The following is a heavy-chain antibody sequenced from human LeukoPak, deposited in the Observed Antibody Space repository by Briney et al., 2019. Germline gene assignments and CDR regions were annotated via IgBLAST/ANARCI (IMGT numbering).Heavy chain of an antibody. CDR3: ARWGWELPFDY. V-gene: IGHV4-34*01. CDR1: GGSFSGYY. CDR2: INHSGST. Sequence: SETLSLTCAVYGGSFSGYYWSWIRQPPGKGLEWIGEINHSGSTNYNPSFKSRVTISVDTSKNQFSLKLSSVTAADTAVYYCARWGWELPFDYWGQGTLVTLSS. J-gene: IGHJ4*02. D-gene: IGHD2-15*01.